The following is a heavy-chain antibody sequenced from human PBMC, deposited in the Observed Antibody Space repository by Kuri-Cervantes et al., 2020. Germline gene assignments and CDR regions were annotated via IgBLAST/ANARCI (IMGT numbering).Heavy chain of an antibody. CDR2: ISYDGSNK. CDR1: GFTVSSNY. J-gene: IGHJ6*02. V-gene: IGHV3-30*18. Sequence: GGSLRLSCAASGFTVSSNYMSWVRQAPGKGLEWVAVISYDGSNKYYADSVKGRFTISRDNSKNTLYLQMNSLRAEDTAVYYCAKDIGQIYYYYYGMDVWGQGTTVTVSS. CDR3: AKDIGQIYYYYYGMDV. D-gene: IGHD1-26*01.